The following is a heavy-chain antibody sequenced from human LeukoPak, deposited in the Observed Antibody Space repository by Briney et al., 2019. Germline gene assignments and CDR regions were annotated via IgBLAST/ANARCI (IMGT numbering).Heavy chain of an antibody. Sequence: PGGSLRLSCAASGFTFSSYSMNWVRQAPGNGLEWVSSISSSSSYIYYADSVKGRFTISRDNAKNSLYLQMNSLRAEDTAVYYCARANYYDSSGYSPNDYWGQGTLVTVSS. CDR3: ARANYYDSSGYSPNDY. D-gene: IGHD3-22*01. V-gene: IGHV3-21*01. CDR2: ISSSSSYI. CDR1: GFTFSSYS. J-gene: IGHJ4*02.